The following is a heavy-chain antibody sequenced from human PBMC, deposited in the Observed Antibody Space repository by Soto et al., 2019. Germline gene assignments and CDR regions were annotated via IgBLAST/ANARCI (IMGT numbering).Heavy chain of an antibody. D-gene: IGHD1-26*01. V-gene: IGHV3-23*01. CDR2: ISGSGGVT. CDR3: AGGLLKLLFDS. CDR1: GFTFSNYA. J-gene: IGHJ4*02. Sequence: GGSLRLSCAASGFTFSNYAMNWVRQAPGKGLEWVSAISGSGGVTYYADSVKGRFTISRDNSKNTLNLQMNSLRAEDTAVYYCAGGLLKLLFDSWGQGTLVTVSS.